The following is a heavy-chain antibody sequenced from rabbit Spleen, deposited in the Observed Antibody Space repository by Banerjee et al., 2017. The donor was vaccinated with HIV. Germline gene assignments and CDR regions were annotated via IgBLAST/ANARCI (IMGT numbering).Heavy chain of an antibody. CDR1: GVSFSDSSY. V-gene: IGHV1S45*01. CDR3: ARDSGSSFSSYGMDL. Sequence: EQLEESGGGLVKPEGSLTLTCKASGVSFSDSSYICWVRQAPGKGLEWIACIETGSSDFTYYASWAKGRFTISKTSSTTVTLQMTSLTAADTATYFCARDSGSSFSSYGMDLWGPGTLVTVS. J-gene: IGHJ6*01. CDR2: IETGSSDFT. D-gene: IGHD8-1*01.